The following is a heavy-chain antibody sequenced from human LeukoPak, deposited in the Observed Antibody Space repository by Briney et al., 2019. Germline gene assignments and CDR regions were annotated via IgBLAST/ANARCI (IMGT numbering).Heavy chain of an antibody. J-gene: IGHJ3*02. CDR3: ARRVSSSDAFDI. D-gene: IGHD6-6*01. V-gene: IGHV1-3*01. Sequence: ASVKVSCKASGYTFTSYAIYWVRQAPGQRLEWMGWINAGNGNTKYSQKFQGRVTITRDTSATTAYMELSSLRSEDTAVYYCARRVSSSDAFDIWGQGTRVTVS. CDR1: GYTFTSYA. CDR2: INAGNGNT.